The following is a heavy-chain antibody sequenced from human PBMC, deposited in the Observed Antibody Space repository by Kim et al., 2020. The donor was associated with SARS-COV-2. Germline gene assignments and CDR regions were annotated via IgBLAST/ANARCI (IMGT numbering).Heavy chain of an antibody. V-gene: IGHV1-18*01. CDR2: ISAYNGNT. J-gene: IGHJ4*02. D-gene: IGHD3-9*01. Sequence: ASVKVSCKASGYTFTSYGISWVRQAPGQGLEWMGWISAYNGNTNYAQKVQGRVTMTTDTSTSTAYMELRSLRSDDTAVYYCARGFYDILTGYYDYWGQGTLVTVSS. CDR3: ARGFYDILTGYYDY. CDR1: GYTFTSYG.